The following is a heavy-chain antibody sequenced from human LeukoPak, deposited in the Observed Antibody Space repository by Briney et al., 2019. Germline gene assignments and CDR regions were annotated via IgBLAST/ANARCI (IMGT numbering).Heavy chain of an antibody. D-gene: IGHD6-6*01. V-gene: IGHV3-15*01. J-gene: IGHJ4*02. CDR3: TTLDSSSYDY. CDR2: IKSKTDDGTT. Sequence: GGSLRLSCAASGFTFSNAWMSWVRQAPGKGLEWVGRIKSKTDDGTTDYAAPVKGRFTISGDDSKNTLYLQMNSLKTEDTAVYYCTTLDSSSYDYWGQGTLVTVSS. CDR1: GFTFSNAW.